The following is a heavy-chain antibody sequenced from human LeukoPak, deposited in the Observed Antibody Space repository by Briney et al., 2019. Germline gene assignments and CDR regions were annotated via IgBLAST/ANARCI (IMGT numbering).Heavy chain of an antibody. Sequence: GGSLRLSCAASGFTFSSYGMHWVRQAPGKGLEWVSGINWNGGSTGYADSVKGRFTISRDNAKNSLFLQMNSLRAEDTALYYCARGYCVSTSCYYFFDYWGQGTLVTVSS. CDR1: GFTFSSYG. CDR3: ARGYCVSTSCYYFFDY. D-gene: IGHD2-2*01. CDR2: INWNGGST. J-gene: IGHJ4*02. V-gene: IGHV3-20*04.